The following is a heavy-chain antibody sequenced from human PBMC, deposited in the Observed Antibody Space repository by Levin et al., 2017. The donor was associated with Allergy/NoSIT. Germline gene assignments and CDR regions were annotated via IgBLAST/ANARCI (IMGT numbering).Heavy chain of an antibody. J-gene: IGHJ4*02. CDR2: VRKKVNSYTT. CDR3: ARGDHYDSSGHFYVGGY. V-gene: IGHV3-72*01. Sequence: PGGSLRLSCAASGFTFSDHYMDWVRQAPGKGLEWVGRVRKKVNSYTTEYAASVKGRFTVSRDDSQNSLYLQMNSLKTEDTAVYYCARGDHYDSSGHFYVGGYWGQGALVTVSS. D-gene: IGHD3-22*01. CDR1: GFTFSDHY.